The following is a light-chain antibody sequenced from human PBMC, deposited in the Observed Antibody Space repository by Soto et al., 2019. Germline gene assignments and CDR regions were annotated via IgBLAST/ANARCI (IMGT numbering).Light chain of an antibody. CDR2: AAS. CDR1: QSISTF. J-gene: IGKJ4*01. V-gene: IGKV1-39*01. CDR3: KESYSNVALT. Sequence: DIQMTHSPSSLSASVGDRVTITCRASQSISTFLNWYQHKPGKAPNLLIFAASSLTSGVPSRFSGRGSWTDFTLTISSLQPADFATYYCKESYSNVALTFGAGIKVHIX.